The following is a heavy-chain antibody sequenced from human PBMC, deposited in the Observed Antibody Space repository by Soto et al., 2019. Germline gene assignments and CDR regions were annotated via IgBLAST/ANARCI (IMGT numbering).Heavy chain of an antibody. J-gene: IGHJ4*02. V-gene: IGHV4-59*01. CDR2: IYYSGST. D-gene: IGHD3-22*01. CDR1: GGSISSYY. CDR3: ARGTRASSGSFDY. Sequence: PSETLSLTCTVSGGSISSYYWSWIRQPPGKGLEWIGYIYYSGSTNYNPSRKSRVTISVDTSKNQFSLKLSSVTAADTAVYYCARGTRASSGSFDYWGQGTLVTVSS.